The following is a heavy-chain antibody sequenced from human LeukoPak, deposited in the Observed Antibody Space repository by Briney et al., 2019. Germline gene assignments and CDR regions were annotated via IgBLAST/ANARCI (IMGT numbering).Heavy chain of an antibody. Sequence: PGGSLRLPCAASGFTFSSYGMHWVRQAPGKGLEWVAVIWYDGSNKYYADSVKGRFTISRDNSKNTLYLQMNSLRAEDTAVYYCARAEEYYYYDSSGYYPPDWWGQGTLVTVSS. CDR2: IWYDGSNK. D-gene: IGHD3-22*01. CDR3: ARAEEYYYYDSSGYYPPDW. J-gene: IGHJ4*02. CDR1: GFTFSSYG. V-gene: IGHV3-33*01.